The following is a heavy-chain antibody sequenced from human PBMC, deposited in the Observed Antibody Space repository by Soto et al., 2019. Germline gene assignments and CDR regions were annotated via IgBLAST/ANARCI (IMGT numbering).Heavy chain of an antibody. J-gene: IGHJ4*02. D-gene: IGHD6-19*01. Sequence: PSETLSLTCTVSGASISVYSWSWIRQPPGKGLEWIGYIYYSGSTNYNPSLKSRVAVSVDTSKNQFSLKLSSVTAADTAVYYCARSTDSGGWRFDYWGQGTLVTVSS. CDR3: ARSTDSGGWRFDY. CDR1: GASISVYS. V-gene: IGHV4-59*01. CDR2: IYYSGST.